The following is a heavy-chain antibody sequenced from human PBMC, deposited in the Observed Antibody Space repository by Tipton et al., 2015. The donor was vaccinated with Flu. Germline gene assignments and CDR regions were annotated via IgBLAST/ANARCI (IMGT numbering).Heavy chain of an antibody. Sequence: LSLTCTTSGFTFGDYAVNWVRQAPGQGLEWVGFIRSRPYGGATQYAPSVAGRFTISRDDSKSIAYLQMDSLKTEDTAIYYCSRGAYYHDRDDFIWDFDYWGQGILVTVSS. D-gene: IGHD3-22*01. CDR1: GFTFGDYA. CDR3: SRGAYYHDRDDFIWDFDY. CDR2: IRSRPYGGAT. J-gene: IGHJ4*02. V-gene: IGHV3-49*04.